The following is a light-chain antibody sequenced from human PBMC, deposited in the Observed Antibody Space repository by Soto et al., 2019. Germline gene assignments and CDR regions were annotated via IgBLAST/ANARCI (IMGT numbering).Light chain of an antibody. V-gene: IGKV3-20*01. J-gene: IGKJ2*01. CDR2: GAS. CDR3: QQYGSSPPYT. CDR1: HSVSSSY. Sequence: EIVLTQSPGTLSLSPGERATLSCRASHSVSSSYLAWYQQKPGQAPRLLIYGASSRATGIPDRFSGSGSGTDFTLNISRLEPEDFAVYYCQQYGSSPPYTVGQGTKLEIK.